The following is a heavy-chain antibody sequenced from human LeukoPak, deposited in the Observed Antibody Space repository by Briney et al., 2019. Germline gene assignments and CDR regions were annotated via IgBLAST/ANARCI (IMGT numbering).Heavy chain of an antibody. Sequence: GGSLRLSCAASGFTFSAYYMHWVRQAPGKGLEWVALVSNDGGIKYYGASVRGRFAISRGNPENTLYLQMNSLRADDTAVYYCAKGGEQKTFRCGMDSWGQGTLVTVSS. CDR3: AKGGEQKTFRCGMDS. CDR2: VSNDGGIK. D-gene: IGHD1/OR15-1a*01. V-gene: IGHV3-30*09. CDR1: GFTFSAYY. J-gene: IGHJ4*02.